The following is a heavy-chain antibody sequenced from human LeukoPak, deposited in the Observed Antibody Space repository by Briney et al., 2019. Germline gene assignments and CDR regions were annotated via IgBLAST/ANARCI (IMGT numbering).Heavy chain of an antibody. V-gene: IGHV3-7*01. CDR2: IKQDGSEK. D-gene: IGHD3-22*01. CDR1: GFTFSSYW. CDR3: ARSYYYDSSFAFSYYYYYMDV. Sequence: GGSLRLSCAASGFTFSSYWMSWVRQAPGKGLEWVANIKQDGSEKYYVDSVKGRFTISRDNAKNSLYLQMNSLRAEDTAVYYCARSYYYDSSFAFSYYYYYMDVWGKGTTVTVSS. J-gene: IGHJ6*03.